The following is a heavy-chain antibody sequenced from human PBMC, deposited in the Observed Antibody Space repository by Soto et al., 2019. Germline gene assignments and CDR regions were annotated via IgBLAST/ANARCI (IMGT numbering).Heavy chain of an antibody. D-gene: IGHD4-17*01. Sequence: QVPLVQSGAEVKKPGASVKVSCKASGYTFTSYGISWVRQAPGQGLEWMGWISAYNGNTNYAQKLQGRVTMTTDTSTSTAYMGLRSLRSDDTAVYYCARDSTTVTTIPYYYYYYYMDVWGKGTTVTVSS. CDR3: ARDSTTVTTIPYYYYYYYMDV. V-gene: IGHV1-18*01. J-gene: IGHJ6*03. CDR1: GYTFTSYG. CDR2: ISAYNGNT.